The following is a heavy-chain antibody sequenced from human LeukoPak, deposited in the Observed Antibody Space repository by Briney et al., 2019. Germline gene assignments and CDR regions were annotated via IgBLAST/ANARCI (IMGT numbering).Heavy chain of an antibody. CDR2: IYYSGST. Sequence: SETLSLTCTVSGGSISSYYWSWIRQPPGKGLEWIGYIYYSGSTNYNPSLKSRVTISVDTSKNQFSLKLSSVTAADTAVYYCARDDSPPDYGMDVWGQGTTVTVSS. CDR1: GGSISSYY. J-gene: IGHJ6*02. CDR3: ARDDSPPDYGMDV. V-gene: IGHV4-59*12. D-gene: IGHD5-18*01.